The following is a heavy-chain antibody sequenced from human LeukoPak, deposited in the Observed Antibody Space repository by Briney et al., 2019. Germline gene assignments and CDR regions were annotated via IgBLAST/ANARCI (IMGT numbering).Heavy chain of an antibody. CDR1: GYTFTCYG. CDR2: ISAYNGNT. CDR3: ARRIRTTVTDNWFDP. J-gene: IGHJ5*02. D-gene: IGHD4-11*01. V-gene: IGHV1-18*01. Sequence: GASVKVSCKASGYTFTCYGISWVRQAPGQGLEWMGWISAYNGNTNYAQKLQGRVTMTTDTSTSTAYMELRSLRSDDTAVYYCARRIRTTVTDNWFDPWGQGTLVTVSS.